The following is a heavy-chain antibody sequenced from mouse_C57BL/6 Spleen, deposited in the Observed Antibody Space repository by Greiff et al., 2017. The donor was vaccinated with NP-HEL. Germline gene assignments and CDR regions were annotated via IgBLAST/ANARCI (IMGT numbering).Heavy chain of an antibody. CDR1: GYAFSSSW. Sequence: VMLQQSGPELVKPGASVKISCKASGYAFSSSWMNWVKQRPGKGLEWIGRIYPGDGDTNYNGKFKGKATLTADKSSSTAYMQLSSLTSEDSAVYFCARTYYYGSSRFAYWGQGTLVTVSA. CDR3: ARTYYYGSSRFAY. CDR2: IYPGDGDT. D-gene: IGHD1-1*01. V-gene: IGHV1-82*01. J-gene: IGHJ3*01.